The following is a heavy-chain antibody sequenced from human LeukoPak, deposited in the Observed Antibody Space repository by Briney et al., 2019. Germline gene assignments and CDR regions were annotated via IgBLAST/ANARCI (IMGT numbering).Heavy chain of an antibody. Sequence: GESLKISCKGSGYSFTSYWIGWVRQMPGKGLEWMGIIYPGDSDTRYSPSFQGQVTISADKSISTAYLQWSSLKASDTAMYYCARRNYDILTGYPAPWYFDLWGRGTLVTVSS. CDR2: IYPGDSDT. CDR3: ARRNYDILTGYPAPWYFDL. CDR1: GYSFTSYW. V-gene: IGHV5-51*01. J-gene: IGHJ2*01. D-gene: IGHD3-9*01.